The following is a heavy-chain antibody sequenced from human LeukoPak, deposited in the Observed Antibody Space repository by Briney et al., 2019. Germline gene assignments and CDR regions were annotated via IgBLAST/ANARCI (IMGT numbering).Heavy chain of an antibody. CDR3: ARAKGYCSGGSCYYYMDV. D-gene: IGHD2-15*01. Sequence: ASVKVSCKASGYTFTSYGISWVRQAPGQGLEWMGWISAYNGNTNYAQKLQGRVTMTTDTSTSTAYMELRSLRSDGTAVYYCARAKGYCSGGSCYYYMDVWGKGTTVTVSS. J-gene: IGHJ6*03. CDR1: GYTFTSYG. V-gene: IGHV1-18*01. CDR2: ISAYNGNT.